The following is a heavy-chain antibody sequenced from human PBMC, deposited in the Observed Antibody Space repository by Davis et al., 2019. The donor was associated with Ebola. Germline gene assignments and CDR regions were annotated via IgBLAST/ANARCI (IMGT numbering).Heavy chain of an antibody. Sequence: ASVKVSCKASGYTFTSYGISWVRQAPGQGLEWMGWISAYNGNTNYAQKLQGRVTMTTDTSTSTAYMELRSLRSDDTAVYYCARHRMATVTYYYYGMDVWGQGTTVTVSS. J-gene: IGHJ6*02. D-gene: IGHD4-17*01. CDR1: GYTFTSYG. V-gene: IGHV1-18*01. CDR2: ISAYNGNT. CDR3: ARHRMATVTYYYYGMDV.